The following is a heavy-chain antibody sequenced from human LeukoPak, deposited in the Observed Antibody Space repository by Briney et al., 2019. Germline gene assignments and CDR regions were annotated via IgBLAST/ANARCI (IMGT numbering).Heavy chain of an antibody. Sequence: GGSLRLSCAASGFTFTSYAMSWVRQAPGKGLEWVSAISGSGGSTYYADSVKGRFTISRDNSKNTLYLQMNSLRAEDTAVYYCAKSSGLLPYYFDYWGQGTLVTVSS. CDR3: AKSSGLLPYYFDY. D-gene: IGHD2-15*01. CDR1: GFTFTSYA. V-gene: IGHV3-23*01. J-gene: IGHJ4*02. CDR2: ISGSGGST.